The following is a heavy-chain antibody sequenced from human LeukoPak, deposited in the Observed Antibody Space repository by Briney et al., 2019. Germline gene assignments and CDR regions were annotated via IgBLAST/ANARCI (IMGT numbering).Heavy chain of an antibody. V-gene: IGHV3-21*01. Sequence: PGGSLRLSCAASGFTFSSYSMNWVRQAPGKGLEWVSSISRSSSYIYYADSVKGRFTISRDNAKNSLYLQMNSLRAEDTAVYYCARDRGGYYDFWSGFNWFDPWGQGTLVTVSS. CDR1: GFTFSSYS. CDR3: ARDRGGYYDFWSGFNWFDP. D-gene: IGHD3-3*01. CDR2: ISRSSSYI. J-gene: IGHJ5*02.